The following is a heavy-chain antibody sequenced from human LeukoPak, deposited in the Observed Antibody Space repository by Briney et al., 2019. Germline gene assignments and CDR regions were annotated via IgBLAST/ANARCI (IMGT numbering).Heavy chain of an antibody. Sequence: PSETLSLTCTVSGYSISSGYYWGWIRQPPGKGLEWIGSIYYSGSTYYNPSLKSRVTISVDTSKNQFSLKLSSVTAADTAVYYCARSGSGYLRYYFDYWGQGTLVTVSS. CDR1: GYSISSGYY. J-gene: IGHJ4*02. CDR3: ARSGSGYLRYYFDY. CDR2: IYYSGST. D-gene: IGHD5-12*01. V-gene: IGHV4-38-2*02.